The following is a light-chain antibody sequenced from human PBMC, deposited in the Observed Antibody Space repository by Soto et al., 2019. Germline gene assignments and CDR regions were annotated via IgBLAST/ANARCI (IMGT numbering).Light chain of an antibody. Sequence: DIQMTQSPSTLSASVGDRVTITCRSSQSMRRLLAWFQHKPGKAPKLLIYDVYVLETGVASRFSGSGSGTELTLTISSLQPDDFATYYCQHSDVYTFTFGPGYKVQI. CDR3: QHSDVYTFT. CDR2: DVY. J-gene: IGKJ1*01. V-gene: IGKV1-5*03. CDR1: QSMRRL.